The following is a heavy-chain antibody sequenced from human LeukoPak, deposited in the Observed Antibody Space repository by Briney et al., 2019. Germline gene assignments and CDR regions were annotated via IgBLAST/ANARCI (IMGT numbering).Heavy chain of an antibody. V-gene: IGHV2-70*11. CDR1: GFSLSTSGMC. Sequence: SGPALVKPXQTLTLTCTFSGFSLSTSGMCVTWIRQPPGKALEWLARIDWDDDKYYSTPLKTRLTISKDTSKNQVVLIMTNMDPVDTATYYCARIRYSGSYFDYWGQGTLVTVSS. D-gene: IGHD1-26*01. CDR2: IDWDDDK. J-gene: IGHJ4*02. CDR3: ARIRYSGSYFDY.